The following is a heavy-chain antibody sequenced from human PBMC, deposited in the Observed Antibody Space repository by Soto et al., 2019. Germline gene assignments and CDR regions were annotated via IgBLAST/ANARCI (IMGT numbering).Heavy chain of an antibody. CDR2: IYYSGST. CDR3: ADWFHDAFDI. CDR1: GGSISSSSYY. Sequence: QLQLQESGPGLVKPSETLSLTCTVSGGSISSSSYYWGWIRQPPGKGLEWIGSIYYSGSTYYNPSLKSRVTISVDTSKNQFSLQLSSVTAADTAVYYCADWFHDAFDIWGQGTMVTVSS. V-gene: IGHV4-39*01. J-gene: IGHJ3*02. D-gene: IGHD3-10*01.